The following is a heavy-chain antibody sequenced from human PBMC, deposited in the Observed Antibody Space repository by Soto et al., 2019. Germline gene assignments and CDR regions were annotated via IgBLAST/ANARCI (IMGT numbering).Heavy chain of an antibody. Sequence: GASVKVSCKASGYTFTSYYMHWVRQAPGQGLEWMGIINPSGGNTSYAQKFQRRVTMTRDTSTSTVYMELSSLRSEDTAVYYCARGRLFRAYYYDSSGYSPFGYWGQGTLVTVSS. CDR1: GYTFTSYY. V-gene: IGHV1-46*01. D-gene: IGHD3-22*01. CDR3: ARGRLFRAYYYDSSGYSPFGY. J-gene: IGHJ4*02. CDR2: INPSGGNT.